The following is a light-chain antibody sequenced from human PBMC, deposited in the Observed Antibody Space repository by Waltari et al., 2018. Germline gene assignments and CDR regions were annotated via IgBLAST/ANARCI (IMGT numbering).Light chain of an antibody. CDR2: KAS. CDR3: QQYNSYHIFT. J-gene: IGKJ3*01. CDR1: QNINSW. Sequence: DIQMTQSPSTLAASVGDRVTTTCRANQNINSWLSWYQQKTVTPPKLLIYKASSLGTGVPSRFSGSESGTEFTLTINSLQPDDFATYYCQQYNSYHIFTFGPGTKVEI. V-gene: IGKV1-5*03.